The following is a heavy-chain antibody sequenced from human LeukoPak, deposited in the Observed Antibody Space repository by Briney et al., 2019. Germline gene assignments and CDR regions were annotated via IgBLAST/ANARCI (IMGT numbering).Heavy chain of an antibody. Sequence: GRSLRLSCAASGFTFSSYGMHWVRQAPGKGLEWVAVISYDGSNKYYADSVKGRFTISRDNSKNTLYLQMNSLRAEDTAVYYCAKGEVVPAAMLGDAFDIWGQGTMVTVSS. J-gene: IGHJ3*02. V-gene: IGHV3-30*18. CDR3: AKGEVVPAAMLGDAFDI. CDR1: GFTFSSYG. D-gene: IGHD2-2*01. CDR2: ISYDGSNK.